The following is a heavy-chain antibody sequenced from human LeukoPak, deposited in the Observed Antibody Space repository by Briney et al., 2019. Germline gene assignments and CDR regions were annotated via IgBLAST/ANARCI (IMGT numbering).Heavy chain of an antibody. CDR1: GFTFDDYA. CDR2: ISWNSGSI. Sequence: PGGSLRLSCAASGFTFDDYAMHWVRQAPGKGLEWVSGISWNSGSIGYADSVKGRFTISRDNAKNSLYLQMNSLRAEDMALYYRAKASSSSRFYYMDVWGEGTTVTVSS. D-gene: IGHD6-13*01. J-gene: IGHJ6*03. V-gene: IGHV3-9*03. CDR3: AKASSSSRFYYMDV.